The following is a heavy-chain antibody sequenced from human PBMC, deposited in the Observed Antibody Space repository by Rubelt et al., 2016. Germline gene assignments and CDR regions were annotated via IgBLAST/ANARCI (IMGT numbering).Heavy chain of an antibody. Sequence: QVQLVQSGAEVRNPGASVKVSCKASGYTFTDNFLHWVRQAPGHGLEWLGHINPNGGNTLYAQKFPGRVTMTRDTSISTAYTELSRLRSDDTAVYYCARVRQLSDYWGQGTLVTVSS. CDR2: INPNGGNT. V-gene: IGHV1-2*06. CDR1: GYTFTDNF. CDR3: ARVRQLSDY. J-gene: IGHJ4*02. D-gene: IGHD6-6*01.